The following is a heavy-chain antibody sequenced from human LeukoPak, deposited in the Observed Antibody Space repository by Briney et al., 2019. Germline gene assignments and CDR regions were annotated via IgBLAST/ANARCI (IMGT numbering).Heavy chain of an antibody. CDR1: GFTFSSYS. D-gene: IGHD6-13*01. CDR2: ISSSSSYI. J-gene: IGHJ6*02. CDR3: ARAREQQLNGMDV. Sequence: GGSLRLSCAASGFTFSSYSMNWVRQAPGKGLEWVSSISSSSSYIYYADSVKGRFTISGDNAKNSLYLQMNSLRAEDTAVYYCARAREQQLNGMDVWGQGTTVTVSS. V-gene: IGHV3-21*01.